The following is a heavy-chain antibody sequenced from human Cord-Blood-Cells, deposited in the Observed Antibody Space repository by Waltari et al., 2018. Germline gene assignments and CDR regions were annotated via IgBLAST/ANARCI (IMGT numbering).Heavy chain of an antibody. V-gene: IGHV3-30*02. CDR3: ANTAYDFWSGYFDY. CDR2: IRYDGSNK. J-gene: IGHJ4*02. Sequence: QVQLVEPGGGVVKPGGSLRLSCAASGFTSSSYGMHWYRQAPGKGLEGVAFIRYDGSNKYYADSVKGRFTISRDNSKNTLYLQMNSLRAEDTAVYYCANTAYDFWSGYFDYWGQGTLVTVSS. D-gene: IGHD3-3*01. CDR1: GFTSSSYG.